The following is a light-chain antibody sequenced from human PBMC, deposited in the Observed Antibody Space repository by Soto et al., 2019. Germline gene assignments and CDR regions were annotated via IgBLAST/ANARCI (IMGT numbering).Light chain of an antibody. CDR2: AAS. J-gene: IGKJ1*01. CDR3: QQSYSAPKT. Sequence: DIQLTQSPSFLSASVGDRVTITCRASQGISSYFAWYQQKPGKAPNLLIYAASTLQSGVPSRFGGSGSGTDFTLTISSLQPEDFATYYCQQSYSAPKTFGQGTKVDI. V-gene: IGKV1-39*01. CDR1: QGISSY.